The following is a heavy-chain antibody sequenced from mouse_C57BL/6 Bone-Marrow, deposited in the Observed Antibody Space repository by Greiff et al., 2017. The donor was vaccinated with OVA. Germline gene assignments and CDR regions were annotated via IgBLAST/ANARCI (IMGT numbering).Heavy chain of an antibody. CDR1: GYTFTSSW. J-gene: IGHJ2*01. V-gene: IGHV1-64*01. Sequence: VQLQQPGAELVKPGASVQLSCKSSGYTFTSSWMHWLKPRPVHGLEWIGMIHPNSGSTNYNEKFKSKATLTVDKSSSTAYMQLSSLTSEDSAVYYCAWGGFDYWGQGTTLTVSS. CDR2: IHPNSGST. CDR3: AWGGFDY.